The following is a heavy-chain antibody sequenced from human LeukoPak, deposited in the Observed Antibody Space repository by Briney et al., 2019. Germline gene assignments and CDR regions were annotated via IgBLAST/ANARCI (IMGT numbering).Heavy chain of an antibody. CDR3: ARAYYYYYYMDV. Sequence: PSETLSLTCTVSGGSISRGNYYWSWIRQPAGKGLEWIGRIYTSGSTNYNPSLKSRVTISVDTSKNQFSLKLSSVTAADTAVYYCARAYYYYYYMDVWGKGTTVTISS. CDR2: IYTSGST. J-gene: IGHJ6*03. CDR1: GGSISRGNYY. V-gene: IGHV4-61*02.